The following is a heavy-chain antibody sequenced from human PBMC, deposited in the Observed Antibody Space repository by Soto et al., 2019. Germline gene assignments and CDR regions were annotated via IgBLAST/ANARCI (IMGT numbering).Heavy chain of an antibody. V-gene: IGHV3-23*01. Sequence: PGGSLRLSCAASGFTFSSYAMSWVRQAPGKGLEWVSAISGSGGSTYYADSVKGRFTISRDNSKNTLYLQMNSLRAEDTAVYYCAKDEEGYGSGSFWPGRAASNYWGQGTLVTVSS. CDR3: AKDEEGYGSGSFWPGRAASNY. CDR1: GFTFSSYA. D-gene: IGHD3-10*01. CDR2: ISGSGGST. J-gene: IGHJ4*02.